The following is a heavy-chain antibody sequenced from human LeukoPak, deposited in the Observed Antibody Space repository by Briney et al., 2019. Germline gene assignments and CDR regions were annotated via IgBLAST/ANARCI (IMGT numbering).Heavy chain of an antibody. CDR3: ARGKGDYRLIY. CDR1: GGTFSSYT. J-gene: IGHJ4*02. CDR2: IIPILGIA. V-gene: IGHV1-69*02. Sequence: SVKVSCKASGGTFSSYTISWVRQAPGQGVEWMGRIIPILGIANYAQKFQGRVTITADKSTSTAYMELSSLRSGDTAVYYCARGKGDYRLIYWGQGTLVTVSS. D-gene: IGHD4-11*01.